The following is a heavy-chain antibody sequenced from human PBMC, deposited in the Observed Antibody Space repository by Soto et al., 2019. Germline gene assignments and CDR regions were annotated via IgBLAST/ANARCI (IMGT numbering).Heavy chain of an antibody. Sequence: GESLKISCKGSGYSFTSYWIGWVRQMPGKGLEWMGIIYPGDSDTRYSPSFQGQVTISADKSISTAYLQWSSLKASDTAMYYCARTTYYDFWSGYTYAKRGRSWFDPWGQGTLVTVSS. J-gene: IGHJ5*02. D-gene: IGHD3-3*01. CDR3: ARTTYYDFWSGYTYAKRGRSWFDP. V-gene: IGHV5-51*01. CDR2: IYPGDSDT. CDR1: GYSFTSYW.